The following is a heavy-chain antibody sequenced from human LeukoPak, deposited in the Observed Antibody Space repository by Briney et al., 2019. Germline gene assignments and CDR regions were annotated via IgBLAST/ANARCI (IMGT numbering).Heavy chain of an antibody. CDR2: INPSGGST. D-gene: IGHD3-3*01. CDR1: GYTFTSYY. Sequence: ASVKVSCKASGYTFTSYYMHWVRQAPGQGLEWMGIINPSGGSTSYAQKFQGRVTMTRDMSTSTVYMELGSLRSEDTAVYYCARDERLLSFLKWGQGTLVTVSS. J-gene: IGHJ4*02. V-gene: IGHV1-46*01. CDR3: ARDERLLSFLK.